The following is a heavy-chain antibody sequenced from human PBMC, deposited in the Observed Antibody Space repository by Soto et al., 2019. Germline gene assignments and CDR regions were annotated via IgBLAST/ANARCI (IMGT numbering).Heavy chain of an antibody. D-gene: IGHD3-22*01. V-gene: IGHV3-49*04. CDR3: TRGYYDASGYYVFDC. CDR1: GFTFGDYA. CDR2: IRSKTYGGTT. Sequence: PGGSLRLSCTTSGFTFGDYAMNWVRQAPGKGLEWVSFIRSKTYGGTTEYAASVQGRSTISRDDSKSIAYLQMNSLKTEDTAAYYCTRGYYDASGYYVFDCWGQGTLVTVSS. J-gene: IGHJ4*02.